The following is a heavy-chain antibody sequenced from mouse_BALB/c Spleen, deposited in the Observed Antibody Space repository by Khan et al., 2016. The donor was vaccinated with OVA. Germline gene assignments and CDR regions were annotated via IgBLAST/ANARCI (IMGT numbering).Heavy chain of an antibody. V-gene: IGHV1-4*01. J-gene: IGHJ3*01. CDR2: INPTNIYT. D-gene: IGHD2-1*01. CDR3: SREGPYHGKYGAWFAY. Sequence: QVQLQQSGAELARPGASVKMSCKASGYTFTSYTIHWVKQRPGQGLEWIGYINPTNIYTNSNQKFRDKATLTADKSSRTAYMQMSSLTSEDSAVYYCSREGPYHGKYGAWFAYWGQATLVTVSA. CDR1: GYTFTSYT.